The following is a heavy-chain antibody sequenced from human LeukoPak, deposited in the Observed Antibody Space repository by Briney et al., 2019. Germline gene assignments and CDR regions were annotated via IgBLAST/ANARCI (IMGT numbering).Heavy chain of an antibody. CDR1: GGSIGSGGYY. CDR3: ARGTYDSSGYLDWFDP. D-gene: IGHD3-22*01. Sequence: SETLSLTCTVSGGSIGSGGYYWSWIRQHPGKGLEWIGYIYYSGSTYYNPSLKSRVTISVDTSKNQFSLKLSSVTAADTAVYYCARGTYDSSGYLDWFDPWGQGTLVTVSS. J-gene: IGHJ5*02. V-gene: IGHV4-31*03. CDR2: IYYSGST.